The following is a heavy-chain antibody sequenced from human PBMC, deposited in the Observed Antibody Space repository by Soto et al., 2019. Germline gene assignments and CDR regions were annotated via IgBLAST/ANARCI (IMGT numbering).Heavy chain of an antibody. CDR1: GGLFSSYP. CDR2: IIPVFQTE. CDR3: ARGSNGYTWFNEF. V-gene: IGHV1-69*01. J-gene: IGHJ4*02. Sequence: QEQLVQSGAEVKKPGSSVKVSCKASGGLFSSYPISWVRQVPGQGLEWMGGIIPVFQTEYYTQRYQGRVTITADESTNTAYMEMSSLRSEDKDIYYCARGSNGYTWFNEFWGQGTLVTVS. D-gene: IGHD3-16*01.